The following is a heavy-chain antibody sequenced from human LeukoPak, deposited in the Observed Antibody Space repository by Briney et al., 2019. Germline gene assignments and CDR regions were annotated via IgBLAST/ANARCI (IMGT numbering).Heavy chain of an antibody. D-gene: IGHD6-19*01. CDR1: GFTFDDYA. Sequence: GGSLRLSCAASGFTFDDYAMYWVRQAPGKGLEWVAGISWNSGNIGYADSVKGRLTISRDNAKNSLYLQMNSLRAEDTALYYCAKAGGPNIAVAAIDYWGQGTLVTVSS. V-gene: IGHV3-9*01. CDR3: AKAGGPNIAVAAIDY. J-gene: IGHJ4*02. CDR2: ISWNSGNI.